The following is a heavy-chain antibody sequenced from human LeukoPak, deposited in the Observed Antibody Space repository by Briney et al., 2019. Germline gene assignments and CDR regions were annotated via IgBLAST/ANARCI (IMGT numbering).Heavy chain of an antibody. J-gene: IGHJ5*02. CDR2: IYYSGST. D-gene: IGHD3-10*01. V-gene: IGHV4-39*01. CDR3: ARLYYYGSGSTRVEWFDP. CDR1: GGSISSSSYY. Sequence: SETLSLTCTVSGGSISSSSYYWGWIRQPPGKGLEWIGSIYYSGSTYYNPSLKSRVTISVDTSKNQFSLKLSSVTAADTAVYYCARLYYYGSGSTRVEWFDPWGQGTLVTVSS.